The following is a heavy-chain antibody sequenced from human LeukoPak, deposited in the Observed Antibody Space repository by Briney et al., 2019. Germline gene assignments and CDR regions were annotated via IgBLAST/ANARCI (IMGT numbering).Heavy chain of an antibody. V-gene: IGHV4-31*03. Sequence: SETLSLTCTVSGGSISSGGYYWSWIRQHPGKGLEWIGYIYYSGSTYYNPSLKRRVTISVDTSKSQFSLKLSSVTAADTAVYYCARGAGLLGFGEWFDPWGQGTLVTVSS. CDR2: IYYSGST. CDR3: ARGAGLLGFGEWFDP. CDR1: GGSISSGGYY. J-gene: IGHJ5*02. D-gene: IGHD3-10*01.